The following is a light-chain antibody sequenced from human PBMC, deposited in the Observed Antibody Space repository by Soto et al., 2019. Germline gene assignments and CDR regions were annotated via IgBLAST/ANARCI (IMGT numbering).Light chain of an antibody. CDR3: QQYNSYYT. V-gene: IGKV2-29*03. Sequence: DIVMTQTPLSLSVTPGQPASISCKSSQSLLHSDGKTYLYWYLQKPGQPPQLLIYEVSSLESGVPSRFSGSGSGTEFTLTISSLQPDDFATYYCQQYNSYYTFGQGTKVDIK. CDR1: QSLLHSDGKTY. J-gene: IGKJ2*01. CDR2: EVS.